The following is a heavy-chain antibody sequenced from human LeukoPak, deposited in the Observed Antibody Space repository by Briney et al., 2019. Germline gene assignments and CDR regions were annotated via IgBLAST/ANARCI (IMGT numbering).Heavy chain of an antibody. Sequence: GGSLRLSCAASGFTFSSFGMHWVRQAPGKGLEWGAVIWSDGSNKYYAESVKGRFTVSRDNSKNMLYLQMSSLRAEDTAVYSFQAEYGIRDFDIWGQGSLVTVSS. J-gene: IGHJ4*02. CDR2: IWSDGSNK. V-gene: IGHV3-33*01. CDR3: QAEYGIRDFDI. D-gene: IGHD2/OR15-2a*01. CDR1: GFTFSSFG.